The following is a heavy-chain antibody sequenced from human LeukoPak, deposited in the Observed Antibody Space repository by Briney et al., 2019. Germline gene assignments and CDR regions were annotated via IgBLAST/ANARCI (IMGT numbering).Heavy chain of an antibody. V-gene: IGHV3-23*01. D-gene: IGHD6-13*01. Sequence: GGSLRFSCAASGFTFTSYAMSWVRQAPGKGLEWVSGISAGGGSTYYADSVKGRFTISRDNAKNSLYLQMNSLRAEDTAMYYCARRVRAAAIWFDPWGQGTLVTVSS. CDR1: GFTFTSYA. CDR2: ISAGGGST. CDR3: ARRVRAAAIWFDP. J-gene: IGHJ5*02.